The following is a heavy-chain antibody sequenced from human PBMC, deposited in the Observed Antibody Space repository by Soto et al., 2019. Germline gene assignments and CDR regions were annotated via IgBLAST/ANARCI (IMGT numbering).Heavy chain of an antibody. CDR2: IYYSGST. CDR1: GGSISSGGYY. CDR3: ARVKRVVVSDWFDP. J-gene: IGHJ5*02. D-gene: IGHD3-22*01. Sequence: NPSETLSLTCTVSGGSISSGGYYWSWIRQHPGKVLEWIGYIYYSGSTYYNPSLKSRVTISVDTSKNQFSLKLSSVTAADTAVYYCARVKRVVVSDWFDPWGQGTLVTVSS. V-gene: IGHV4-31*03.